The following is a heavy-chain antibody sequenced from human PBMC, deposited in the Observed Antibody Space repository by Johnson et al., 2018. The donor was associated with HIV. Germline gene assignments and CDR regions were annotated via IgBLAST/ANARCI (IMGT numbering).Heavy chain of an antibody. D-gene: IGHD3-3*01. CDR3: ARPPPYYDFWSGNYAFDI. CDR1: GFTFSTFG. J-gene: IGHJ3*02. CDR2: ILYDGSNK. Sequence: QVQLVESGGGVVQPGRSLRLSCAASGFTFSTFGMHWVRQAPGKGLEWVAVILYDGSNKYYADSVKGRFTISRDHAKNPLYLQMNSLRAADTSVFYCARPPPYYDFWSGNYAFDIWGQGTMVTVSS. V-gene: IGHV3-30*19.